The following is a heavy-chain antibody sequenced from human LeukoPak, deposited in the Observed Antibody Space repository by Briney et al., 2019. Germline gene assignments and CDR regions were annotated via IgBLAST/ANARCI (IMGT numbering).Heavy chain of an antibody. D-gene: IGHD6-13*01. Sequence: ASVKVSCKASGYSFTSNYIHWVRQAPGQGLEWMGMIYPRDGSTSYAQKFQGRVTMTRNTSISTAYMELSSLRSEDTAVYYCARDIAAAGTYYYYGMDVWGQGTTVTVSS. J-gene: IGHJ6*02. CDR2: IYPRDGST. CDR3: ARDIAAAGTYYYYGMDV. CDR1: GYSFTSNY. V-gene: IGHV1-46*01.